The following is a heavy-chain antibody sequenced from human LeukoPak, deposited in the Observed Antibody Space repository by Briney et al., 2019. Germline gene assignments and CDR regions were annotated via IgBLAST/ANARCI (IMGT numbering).Heavy chain of an antibody. CDR3: AKALGGSGTYYNAY. CDR2: ISGSGTTI. V-gene: IGHV3-48*03. J-gene: IGHJ4*02. Sequence: GGSLRLSCAASGFTFSSYEMSWVRQAPGKGLEWISYISGSGTTIYYAGSVQGRFTISRDNAKNSLYLQMNSLRAEDTAVYYCAKALGGSGTYYNAYWGQGTLVTVSS. CDR1: GFTFSSYE. D-gene: IGHD3-10*01.